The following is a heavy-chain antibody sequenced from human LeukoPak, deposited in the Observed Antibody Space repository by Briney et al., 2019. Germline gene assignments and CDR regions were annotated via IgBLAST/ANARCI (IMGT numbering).Heavy chain of an antibody. CDR3: ARGKGEAVLNTVGHFDS. Sequence: GGSLRLSCTVSGFTFSNYDMTWVRQAPGKGLEWVADIKLDGSATYYVDSVKGRFTISRDNARNLLYLQMNSLRDEDTAVYYCARGKGEAVLNTVGHFDSWGQGTLVTVSS. J-gene: IGHJ4*02. V-gene: IGHV3-7*01. D-gene: IGHD2/OR15-2a*01. CDR2: IKLDGSAT. CDR1: GFTFSNYD.